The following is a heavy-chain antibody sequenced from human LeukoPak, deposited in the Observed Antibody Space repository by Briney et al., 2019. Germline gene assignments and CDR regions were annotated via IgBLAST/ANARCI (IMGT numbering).Heavy chain of an antibody. V-gene: IGHV1-2*02. D-gene: IGHD1-7*01. CDR1: AYTFTAYY. Sequence: ASVKCSSKAPAYTFTAYYTDWVRHAHRQGIEWLGWINPNSGGTNYAQKFQGRVTMTSDTSISTAYMELSRLRSDDTAVYYCARKGITGTHDAFDIWGQGTMVTVSS. CDR2: INPNSGGT. CDR3: ARKGITGTHDAFDI. J-gene: IGHJ3*02.